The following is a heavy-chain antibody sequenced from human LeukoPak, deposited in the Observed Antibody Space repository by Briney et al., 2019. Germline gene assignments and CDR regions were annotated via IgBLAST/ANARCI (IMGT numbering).Heavy chain of an antibody. V-gene: IGHV3-48*03. CDR2: ISSSGSTI. CDR3: AELGITMIGGV. D-gene: IGHD3-10*02. CDR1: GFTFSSYE. J-gene: IGHJ6*04. Sequence: PGGSLRLSCAASGFTFSSYEMNWVRQAPGKGLEWVSYISSSGSTIYYADSVRGRFTISRDNAKNSLYLQMNSLRAEDTAVYYCAELGITMIGGVWGKGTTVTISS.